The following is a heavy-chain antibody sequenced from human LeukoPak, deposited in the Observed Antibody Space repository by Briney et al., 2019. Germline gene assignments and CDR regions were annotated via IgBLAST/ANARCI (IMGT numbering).Heavy chain of an antibody. CDR3: ARFRRDGYNNYFDY. D-gene: IGHD5-24*01. J-gene: IGHJ4*02. Sequence: GASVTVSCTVSGYTLTELSMHWVRQAPGKGLEWMGGFDPEDGETIYAQKFQGRVTMTEDTSTDTAYMELSSLRSEDTAVYYCARFRRDGYNNYFDYWGQGTLVTVSS. V-gene: IGHV1-24*01. CDR2: FDPEDGET. CDR1: GYTLTELS.